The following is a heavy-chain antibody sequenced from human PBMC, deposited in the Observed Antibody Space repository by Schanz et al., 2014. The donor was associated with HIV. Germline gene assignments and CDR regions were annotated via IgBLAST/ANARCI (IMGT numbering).Heavy chain of an antibody. V-gene: IGHV1-2*02. CDR3: ARGGIWEWDQPDFDF. J-gene: IGHJ4*02. D-gene: IGHD2-15*01. Sequence: QVQLVQSGAEVKKPGASVKVSCKASGDTFTGDFMHWVRQAPGQGLEWMGWINPNSGGTNYAQKFQGRVTMTRDTSISTAYMELSRLRSDDTAVYYCARGGIWEWDQPDFDFWGQGTLVTVSS. CDR1: GDTFTGDF. CDR2: INPNSGGT.